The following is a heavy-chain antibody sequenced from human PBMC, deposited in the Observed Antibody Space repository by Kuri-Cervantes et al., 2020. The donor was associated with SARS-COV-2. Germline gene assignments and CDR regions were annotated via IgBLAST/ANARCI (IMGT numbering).Heavy chain of an antibody. CDR1: GYIFSDYY. CDR3: ARDRRTGGYSSGFDL. CDR2: INPSGGI. V-gene: IGHV1-2*02. D-gene: IGHD5-18*01. J-gene: IGHJ4*02. Sequence: ASVKVSCKASGYIFSDYYFHWVRQAPGRGPEWMGWINPSGGINPAQKFQDRVTMTRDTSTTTIHMELSRLTPDDTAVFYCARDRRTGGYSSGFDLWGQETLVTVSS.